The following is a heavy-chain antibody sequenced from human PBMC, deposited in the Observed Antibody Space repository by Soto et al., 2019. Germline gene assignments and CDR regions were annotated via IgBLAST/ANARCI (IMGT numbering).Heavy chain of an antibody. Sequence: PGESLKISCKGSGYSFTSYWIGWVRQMPGKGLEWMGIIYPGDSDTRYSPSFQGQVTISADKSISTACLQWSSLKASDTAMHYCARQNTMVRGGYGMDVWGQGTTVTVSS. CDR3: ARQNTMVRGGYGMDV. J-gene: IGHJ6*02. V-gene: IGHV5-51*01. CDR2: IYPGDSDT. CDR1: GYSFTSYW. D-gene: IGHD3-10*01.